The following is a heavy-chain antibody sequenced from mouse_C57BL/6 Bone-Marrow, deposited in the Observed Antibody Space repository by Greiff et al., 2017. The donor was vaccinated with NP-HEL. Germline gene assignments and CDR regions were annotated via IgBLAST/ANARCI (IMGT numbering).Heavy chain of an antibody. CDR1: GYTFTSYW. CDR2: IDPSDSYT. CDR3: AREGVITTVRIAY. D-gene: IGHD1-1*01. Sequence: VQLQQPGAELVKPGASVKLSCKASGYTFTSYWMQWVKQRPGQGLEWIGEIDPSDSYTNYNQKFKGKATLTVDTSSSTAYMQLSSLTSEDSAVYYCAREGVITTVRIAYWGQGTLVTVSA. J-gene: IGHJ3*01. V-gene: IGHV1-50*01.